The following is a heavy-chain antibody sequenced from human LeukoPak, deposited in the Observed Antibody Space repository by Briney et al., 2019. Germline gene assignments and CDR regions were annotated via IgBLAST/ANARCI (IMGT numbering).Heavy chain of an antibody. D-gene: IGHD6-6*01. V-gene: IGHV3-33*01. CDR3: AREGSDSDAFDI. J-gene: IGHJ3*02. CDR2: IWYDGSNK. CDR1: GFTFSSYG. Sequence: GGSLRHSCAAPGFTFSSYGVHWVRQAPGKGLEWVAVIWYDGSNKYYADSVKGRFTISRDNSKNTLYLQMNSLRAEDTAVYYCAREGSDSDAFDIWGRGTMVTVSS.